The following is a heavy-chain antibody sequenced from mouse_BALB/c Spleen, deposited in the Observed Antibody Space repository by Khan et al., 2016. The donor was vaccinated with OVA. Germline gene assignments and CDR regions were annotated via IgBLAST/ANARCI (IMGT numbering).Heavy chain of an antibody. CDR1: GYSIPSDCA. CDR3: ARIQGGDFDY. D-gene: IGHD3-2*02. Sequence: EVQLQESGPGLVKPSQSLSLTCTVTGYSIPSDCAWNWIRQFPGNKLEWMGYISYSGNTKYNPSLKSRISITRDTSKNQFFLQLNFVTIEDTATYYCARIQGGDFDYWGQGTTLTVSS. CDR2: ISYSGNT. J-gene: IGHJ2*01. V-gene: IGHV3-2*02.